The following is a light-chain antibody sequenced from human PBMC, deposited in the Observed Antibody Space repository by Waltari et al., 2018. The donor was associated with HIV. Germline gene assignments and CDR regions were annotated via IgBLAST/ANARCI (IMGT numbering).Light chain of an antibody. CDR3: CSYAGSYV. Sequence: QSALTQPRPVSGSPGQSVTISRTGTSSDVGGVNYVSWYQQHPGKAPKLMIYDVSKRPSGVPDRFSGSKSGNTASLTISGLQAEDEADYYCCSYAGSYVFGTGTKVTVL. V-gene: IGLV2-11*01. J-gene: IGLJ1*01. CDR2: DVS. CDR1: SSDVGGVNY.